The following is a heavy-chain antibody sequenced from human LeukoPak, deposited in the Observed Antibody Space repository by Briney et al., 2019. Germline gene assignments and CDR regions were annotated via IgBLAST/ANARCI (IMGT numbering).Heavy chain of an antibody. CDR3: ARDRGIGGRSSGWYMVG. J-gene: IGHJ4*02. D-gene: IGHD6-19*01. Sequence: GASVKVSCKASGGTFSSYAISWVRQAPGQGLEWMGRIIPILGIANYAQKFQGRVTITADKSTSTAYMELSSLRSEDTAVYYCARDRGIGGRSSGWYMVGWGQGTLVTVSS. CDR2: IIPILGIA. V-gene: IGHV1-69*04. CDR1: GGTFSSYA.